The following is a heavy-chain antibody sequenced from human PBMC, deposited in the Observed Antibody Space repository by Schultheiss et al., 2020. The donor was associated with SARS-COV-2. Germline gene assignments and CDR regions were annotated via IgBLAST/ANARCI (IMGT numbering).Heavy chain of an antibody. CDR2: IYTSGST. J-gene: IGHJ6*02. D-gene: IGHD2-2*01. V-gene: IGHV4-4*07. CDR3: ARGGVVPAGHYYYYYGMDV. Sequence: SETLSLTCTVSGGSISSYYWSWIRQPAGKGLEWIGRIYTSGSTNYNPSLKSRVTMSVDTSKNQFSLKLSSVTAADTAVYYCARGGVVPAGHYYYYYGMDVWGQGTTVTVSS. CDR1: GGSISSYY.